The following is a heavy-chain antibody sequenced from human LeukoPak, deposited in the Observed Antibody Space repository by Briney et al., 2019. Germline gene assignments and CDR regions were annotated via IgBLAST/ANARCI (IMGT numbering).Heavy chain of an antibody. CDR2: TSDRGDYT. Sequence: GGSLGLSCAASGFTFSSNYMSWVRQAPGKGLEWVSGTSDRGDYTYYADSVKGRFTISRDNSKNTLYLQMNSLRAEDTALYFCAKKAQYNGNYPLDYWGQGTLVTVSS. CDR3: AKKAQYNGNYPLDY. J-gene: IGHJ4*02. V-gene: IGHV3-23*01. D-gene: IGHD1-26*01. CDR1: GFTFSSNY.